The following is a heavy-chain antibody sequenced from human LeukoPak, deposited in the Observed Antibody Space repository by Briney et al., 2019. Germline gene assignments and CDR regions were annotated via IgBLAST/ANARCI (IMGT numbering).Heavy chain of an antibody. D-gene: IGHD3-3*02. V-gene: IGHV3-23*01. J-gene: IGHJ6*02. CDR2: ISGRGGST. CDR3: AKDPLQHFYGMDV. CDR1: GFTFSSYA. Sequence: GGSLRLSCAASGFTFSSYAMSWVRQAPGKGLEWVSAISGRGGSTFYADSVKGRFTISRDNSKNTLYLQMNSLRAEDTAVYYCAKDPLQHFYGMDVWGQGTTVTVSS.